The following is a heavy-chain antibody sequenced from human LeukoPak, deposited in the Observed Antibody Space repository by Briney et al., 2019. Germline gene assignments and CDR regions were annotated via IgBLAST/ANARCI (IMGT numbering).Heavy chain of an antibody. CDR2: IYYSGST. CDR3: ARDRSYYDSSGYYMDV. Sequence: SETLSLTCTVSGGSISSSSYYWGWIRQPPGKGLEWIGSIYYSGSTYYNPSLKSRVTISVDTSKNQFSLKLSSVTAADTAVYYCARDRSYYDSSGYYMDVWGKGTTVTVSS. D-gene: IGHD3-22*01. CDR1: GGSISSSSYY. J-gene: IGHJ6*03. V-gene: IGHV4-39*07.